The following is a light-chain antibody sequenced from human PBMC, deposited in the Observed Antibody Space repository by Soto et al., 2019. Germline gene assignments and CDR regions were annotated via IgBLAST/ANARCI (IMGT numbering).Light chain of an antibody. J-gene: IGLJ3*02. CDR2: EVS. CDR1: SSDVGRYNL. V-gene: IGLV2-23*02. Sequence: QSALTQPASVSGSPGQSITISCAGTSSDVGRYNLVSWYQHHPGTAPKLMIYEVSKRPSGVYDRFSGSKSGNTASLTISGLQAEDEADYYCCSYAGTSTYVLFGGGTKLTVL. CDR3: CSYAGTSTYVL.